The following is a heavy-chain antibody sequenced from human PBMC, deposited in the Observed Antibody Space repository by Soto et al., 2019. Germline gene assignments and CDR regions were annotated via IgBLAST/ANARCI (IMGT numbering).Heavy chain of an antibody. J-gene: IGHJ6*02. Sequence: ASVNVSCKSYGYTFTGYNMHWVRQAPGQGLEWMGWINPNSGGTNYAQKFQGRVTMTRDTSISTAYMELSRLRSDDTAVYYCASGEYSGYPYYYGMDVWGQGTTVTVSS. CDR2: INPNSGGT. V-gene: IGHV1-2*02. CDR1: GYTFTGYN. CDR3: ASGEYSGYPYYYGMDV. D-gene: IGHD5-12*01.